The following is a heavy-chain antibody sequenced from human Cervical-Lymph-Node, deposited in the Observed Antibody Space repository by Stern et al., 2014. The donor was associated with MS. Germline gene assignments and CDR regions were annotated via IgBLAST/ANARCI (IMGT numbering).Heavy chain of an antibody. CDR2: ISAYNGNT. CDR1: GYTFTSYG. CDR3: ARDFEYQLPGRMRYFDY. Sequence: VQLVESGAEVKKPGASVKVSCKASGYTFTSYGISWVRQAPGQGLEWMGWISAYNGNTNYAQKLQGRVTMTTDTSTSTAYMELRSLRSDDTAVYYCARDFEYQLPGRMRYFDYWGQGTLVTVSS. D-gene: IGHD2-2*01. J-gene: IGHJ4*02. V-gene: IGHV1-18*01.